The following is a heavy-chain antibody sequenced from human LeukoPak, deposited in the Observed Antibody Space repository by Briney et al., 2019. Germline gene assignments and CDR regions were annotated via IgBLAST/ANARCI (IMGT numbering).Heavy chain of an antibody. CDR1: GGTFSSYA. J-gene: IGHJ4*02. V-gene: IGHV1-69*05. Sequence: SVKVSCKASGGTFSSYAISWVRQAPGQGLEWMGRIIPIFGTANYAQKFQGRVTITTDESTSTAYMELSSLRSEDTAVYYCAIIYDYVWGSCRYWGQGTLVTVSS. D-gene: IGHD3-16*02. CDR2: IIPIFGTA. CDR3: AIIYDYVWGSCRY.